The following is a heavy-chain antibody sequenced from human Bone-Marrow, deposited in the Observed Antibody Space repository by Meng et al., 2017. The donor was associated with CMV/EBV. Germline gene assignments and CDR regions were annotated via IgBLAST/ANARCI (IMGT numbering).Heavy chain of an antibody. J-gene: IGHJ6*02. V-gene: IGHV1-69*05. CDR3: ARSDSSSSYYYYGMVV. Sequence: SVKVSCKASGGTFSSYAISWVRQAPGQGLEWMGGIIPIFGTANYAQKFQGRVTITTDESTSTAYMELSSLRSEDTAVYYCARSDSSSSYYYYGMVVWGQGTTVTVSS. CDR1: GGTFSSYA. D-gene: IGHD6-6*01. CDR2: IIPIFGTA.